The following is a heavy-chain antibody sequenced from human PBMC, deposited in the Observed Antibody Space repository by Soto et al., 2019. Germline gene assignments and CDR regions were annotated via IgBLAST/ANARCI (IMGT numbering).Heavy chain of an antibody. D-gene: IGHD2-21*02. V-gene: IGHV2-5*02. J-gene: IGHJ6*02. CDR2: IYWDDDK. CDR3: THSRCGGDCLQSDSSHYYYGMDV. CDR1: GFSLSTGGVG. Sequence: QITLMESGPTLVKPTQTLTLTCTFSGFSLSTGGVGVGWIRQPPGKALEWLALIYWDDDKRYSPSLRSRLTSTKDTSKNQVVLTMTNMDPVDTATYYCTHSRCGGDCLQSDSSHYYYGMDVWGQGTTVTVSS.